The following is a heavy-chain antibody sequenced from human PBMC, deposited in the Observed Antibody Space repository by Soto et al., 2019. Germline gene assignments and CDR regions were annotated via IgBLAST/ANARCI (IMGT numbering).Heavy chain of an antibody. V-gene: IGHV4-30-4*01. D-gene: IGHD1-26*01. CDR1: GGSISSGDYY. CDR3: AREERGSGSYYLTDY. Sequence: SEMLSLTCTVSGGSISSGDYYWSWIRQPPGKGLEWIGYIYYSGSTYYNPSLKSRVTISVDTSKNQFSLKLSSVTAADTAVYYCAREERGSGSYYLTDYWGQGTLVTVSS. J-gene: IGHJ4*02. CDR2: IYYSGST.